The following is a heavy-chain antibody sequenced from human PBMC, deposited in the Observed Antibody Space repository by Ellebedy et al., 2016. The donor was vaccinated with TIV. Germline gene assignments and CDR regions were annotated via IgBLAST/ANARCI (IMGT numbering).Heavy chain of an antibody. CDR3: ARGSYFTVTDTSLIDY. J-gene: IGHJ4*02. CDR1: GFIFSNYG. CDR2: VGSDGGNR. Sequence: GESLKISXAGAGFIFSNYGIHWVRTAPGKGLGWVAVVGSDGGNRYYADSVKGRFTISRDNSKNTLYLHMSSLRVEDSAVYYCARGSYFTVTDTSLIDYWGQGTLVTVSS. V-gene: IGHV3-33*01. D-gene: IGHD2-21*02.